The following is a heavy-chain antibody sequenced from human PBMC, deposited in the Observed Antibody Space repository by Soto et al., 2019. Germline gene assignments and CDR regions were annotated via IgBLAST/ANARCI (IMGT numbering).Heavy chain of an antibody. CDR1: GFTFSSYA. CDR2: ISYDGSNK. J-gene: IGHJ4*02. CDR3: AMMERITMVRGVHLPLDY. V-gene: IGHV3-30-3*01. D-gene: IGHD3-10*01. Sequence: QVQLVDSGGGVVQPGRSLRLSCAASGFTFSSYAMHWVRQAPGKGLEWVAVISYDGSNKYYADSVKGRFTISRDNSKNTLYLQMNSLRAEDTAVYYCAMMERITMVRGVHLPLDYWGQGTLVTVSS.